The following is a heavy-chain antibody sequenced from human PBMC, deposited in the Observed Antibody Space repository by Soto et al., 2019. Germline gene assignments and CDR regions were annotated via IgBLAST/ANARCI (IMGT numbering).Heavy chain of an antibody. CDR3: ARESLYGLGSFFDX. Sequence: LGGSLRLSCAASGFTFSSYWMSWVRQAPGKGLERVANINQDGSEKYYVDSVKGRFAISTDNAKKSLYLQMNSLRAEETAVYYCARESLYGLGSFFDXWGQGTPVPVSX. D-gene: IGHD3-10*01. CDR1: GFTFSSYW. V-gene: IGHV3-7*01. J-gene: IGHJ4*02. CDR2: INQDGSEK.